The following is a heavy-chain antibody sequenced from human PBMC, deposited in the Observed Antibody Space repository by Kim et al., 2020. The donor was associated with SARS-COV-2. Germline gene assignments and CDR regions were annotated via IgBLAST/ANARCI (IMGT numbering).Heavy chain of an antibody. CDR2: IYYSGST. J-gene: IGHJ5*02. D-gene: IGHD3-16*01. V-gene: IGHV4-59*01. Sequence: SETLSLTCTVSGGSISSYYWSWIRQPPGKGLEWIGYIYYSGSTNYNPSLKSRVTISVDTSKNQFSLKLSSVTAADTAVYYCARDSYDYVWGSNGNWFDPWGQGTLVTVSS. CDR1: GGSISSYY. CDR3: ARDSYDYVWGSNGNWFDP.